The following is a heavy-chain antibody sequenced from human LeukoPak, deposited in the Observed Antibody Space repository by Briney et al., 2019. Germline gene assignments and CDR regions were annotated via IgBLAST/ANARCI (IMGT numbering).Heavy chain of an antibody. J-gene: IGHJ4*02. CDR3: AKHPPPYPLNGSGSYYKMGYFDY. Sequence: GSLRLSCAASGFTFSSYGMHWVRQAPGKGLEWVAVISYDGSNKYYADSVKGRFTISRDNSKNTLYLQMNSLRAEDTAVYYCAKHPPPYPLNGSGSYYKMGYFDYWGQGTLVTVSS. V-gene: IGHV3-30*18. CDR1: GFTFSSYG. D-gene: IGHD3-10*01. CDR2: ISYDGSNK.